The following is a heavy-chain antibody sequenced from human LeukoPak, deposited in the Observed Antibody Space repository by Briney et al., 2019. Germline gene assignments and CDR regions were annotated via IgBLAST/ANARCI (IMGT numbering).Heavy chain of an antibody. V-gene: IGHV1-69*04. CDR1: GYTFTSYA. CDR2: IIPILGIA. J-gene: IGHJ2*01. Sequence: ASVKVSCKASGYTFTSYAMHWVRQAPGQGLEWMGRIIPILGIANYAQKFQGRVTITADKSTSTAYMELSSLRSEDTAVYYCARSVLWYFDLWGRGTLVTVSS. CDR3: ARSVLWYFDL.